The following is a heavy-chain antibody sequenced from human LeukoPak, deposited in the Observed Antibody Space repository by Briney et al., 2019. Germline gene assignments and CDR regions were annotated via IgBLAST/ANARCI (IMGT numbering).Heavy chain of an antibody. CDR1: GFTFSSYD. V-gene: IGHV3-13*04. D-gene: IGHD3-10*01. CDR3: ARGSGHYYGSGSYPGY. Sequence: GGSLRLSCAASGFTFSSYDMHWVRQATGKGLEWVSTIGTAGDTYYPGSVKGRFTISRENAKNSLYLQMNSLRAGDTAVYYCARGSGHYYGSGSYPGYWGQGTLVTVSS. J-gene: IGHJ4*02. CDR2: IGTAGDT.